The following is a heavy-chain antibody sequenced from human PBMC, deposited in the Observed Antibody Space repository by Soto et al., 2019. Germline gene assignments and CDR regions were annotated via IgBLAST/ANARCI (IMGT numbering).Heavy chain of an antibody. CDR1: GYTFTSYD. V-gene: IGHV1-8*01. CDR2: MNPNSGNT. J-gene: IGHJ4*02. D-gene: IGHD5-18*01. CDR3: VAAYSYGLLLDS. Sequence: GASVKVSCKASGYTFTSYDINWVRQATGQGLEWMGWMNPNSGNTGYAQKFQGRVTMTRNTSISTAYMELSSLRSEDTAVYYCVAAYSYGLLLDSWGQGTLVTVSS.